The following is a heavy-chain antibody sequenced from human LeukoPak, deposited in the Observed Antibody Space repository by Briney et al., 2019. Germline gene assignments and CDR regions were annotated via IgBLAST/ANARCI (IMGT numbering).Heavy chain of an antibody. CDR3: ARDRASGWYEGYYYGMDV. D-gene: IGHD6-19*01. J-gene: IGHJ6*02. CDR2: IKQDGSEK. V-gene: IGHV3-7*01. CDR1: GFTFSSYW. Sequence: GGSLRLSCAASGFTFSSYWMSWVRQAPGKGLEWVANIKQDGSEKYYVDSVKGRFTISRDNAKNSLYLQMNSLRAEDTAVYYCARDRASGWYEGYYYGMDVWGQGTTVTVSS.